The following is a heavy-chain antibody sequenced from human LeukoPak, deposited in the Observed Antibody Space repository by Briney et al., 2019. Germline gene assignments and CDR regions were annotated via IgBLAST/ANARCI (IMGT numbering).Heavy chain of an antibody. CDR1: GYTFTSYD. V-gene: IGHV1-8*01. CDR2: MNPNSGNT. D-gene: IGHD6-13*01. J-gene: IGHJ4*02. CDR3: ARGASSSSWQDY. Sequence: ASVKVSRKASGYTFTSYDINWVRQATGQGLEWMGWMNPNSGNTGYAQKFQGRVTMTRNTSISTAYMELSSLRSEDTAVYYCARGASSSSWQDYWGQGTLVTVSS.